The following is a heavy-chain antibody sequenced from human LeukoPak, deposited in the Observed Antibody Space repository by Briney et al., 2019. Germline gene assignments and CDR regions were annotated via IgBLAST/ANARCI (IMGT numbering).Heavy chain of an antibody. Sequence: ASVKVSCKTSGYSFTDYGISWLRQAPGQRPEWMGWITGYNGNTGNAQKFQDRVTMTIDTSTATAYMELRSLRSDDTAVYYCARDQAVGWPPVYFEYWGQGTPVTASP. CDR2: ITGYNGNT. D-gene: IGHD6-19*01. CDR1: GYSFTDYG. V-gene: IGHV1-18*01. J-gene: IGHJ4*02. CDR3: ARDQAVGWPPVYFEY.